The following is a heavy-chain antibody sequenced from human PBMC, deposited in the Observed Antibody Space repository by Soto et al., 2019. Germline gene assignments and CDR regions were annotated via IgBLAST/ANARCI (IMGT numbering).Heavy chain of an antibody. Sequence: GASVKVSCKASGYTFTSYGICWVRQAPEQGPEWMGWISPYNGNTNYAQKFRGRVTMTTDTSTSTAYMELRRLSSDDTAVYYCARDWPESYCSGGSCTMDVWGQGTTVTVSS. D-gene: IGHD2-15*01. CDR1: GYTFTSYG. CDR3: ARDWPESYCSGGSCTMDV. V-gene: IGHV1-18*01. CDR2: ISPYNGNT. J-gene: IGHJ6*02.